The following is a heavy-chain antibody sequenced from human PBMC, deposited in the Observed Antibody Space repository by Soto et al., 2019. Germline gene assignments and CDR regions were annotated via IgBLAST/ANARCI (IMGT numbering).Heavy chain of an antibody. CDR3: AGSRDIVVVPAAMLV. V-gene: IGHV3-21*01. D-gene: IGHD2-2*01. CDR2: ISSSSSYI. Sequence: GGSLRLSCAASGFTFSSYSMNWVRQAPGKGLEWVSSISSSSSYIYYADSVKGRFTISRDNAKNSLYLQMNSLRAEDTAVYYCAGSRDIVVVPAAMLVWGKGTTVTVSS. CDR1: GFTFSSYS. J-gene: IGHJ6*04.